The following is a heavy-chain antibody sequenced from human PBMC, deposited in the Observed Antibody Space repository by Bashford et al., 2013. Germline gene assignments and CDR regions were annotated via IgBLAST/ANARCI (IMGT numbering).Heavy chain of an antibody. V-gene: IGHV3-30*02. CDR2: IWFDGNKK. CDR1: GFTFRNYG. Sequence: GSLRLSCTASGFTFRNYGMHWVRQAPGKGLEWVAIIWFDGNKKYYTDSVKGRFTISRDDSKSTLSLQMNSLRTEDTAVYYCATQDYFCTDQISGFDYVGPGNPGHRLL. J-gene: IGHJ4*02. D-gene: IGHD3/OR15-3a*01. CDR3: ATQDYFCTDQISGFDY.